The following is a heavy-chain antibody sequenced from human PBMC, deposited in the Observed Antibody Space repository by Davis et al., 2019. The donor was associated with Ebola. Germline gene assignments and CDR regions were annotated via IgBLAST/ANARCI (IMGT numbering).Heavy chain of an antibody. J-gene: IGHJ5*02. V-gene: IGHV1-2*02. CDR3: ARDISQLLYGDWFDP. CDR2: INPNNGGT. CDR1: GYTFTGYY. Sequence: AASVKVSCKASGYTFTGYYMHWVRQAPGQGLEWMGWINPNNGGTNYAQKFQGRVTMTRDTSISTAYMELSRLRSDDTAVYYCARDISQLLYGDWFDPWGQGTLVTVSS. D-gene: IGHD2-2*02.